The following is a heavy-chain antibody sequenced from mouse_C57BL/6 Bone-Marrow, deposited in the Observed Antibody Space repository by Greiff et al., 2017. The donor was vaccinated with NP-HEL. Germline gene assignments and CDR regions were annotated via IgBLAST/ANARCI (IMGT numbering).Heavy chain of an antibody. D-gene: IGHD1-1*01. V-gene: IGHV1-64*01. J-gene: IGHJ2*01. CDR2: IHPNSGST. CDR1: GYTFTSYW. Sequence: VQLQQPGAELVKPGASVKLSCKASGYTFTSYWMHWVKQRPGQGLEWIGMIHPNSGSTNYNEKFKSKATLTVDKSSSTAYMQLSSLTSEDSAVYYCARRTHITTVVDYWGQGTTLTVSS. CDR3: ARRTHITTVVDY.